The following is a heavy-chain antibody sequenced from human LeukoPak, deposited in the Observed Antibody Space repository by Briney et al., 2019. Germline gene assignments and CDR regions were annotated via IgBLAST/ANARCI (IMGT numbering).Heavy chain of an antibody. J-gene: IGHJ3*02. D-gene: IGHD3-3*01. CDR3: AKAYYYDFWSGYSDDAFDI. CDR1: GFTFSDYY. CDR2: ISGSGGST. Sequence: SGGSLRLSXAASGFTFSDYYMSWIRQAPGKGLEWGSAISGSGGSTYYADSVKGRFTISRDNSKNTLYLQMNSLRAEDTAVYYCAKAYYYDFWSGYSDDAFDIWGQGTMVTVSS. V-gene: IGHV3-23*01.